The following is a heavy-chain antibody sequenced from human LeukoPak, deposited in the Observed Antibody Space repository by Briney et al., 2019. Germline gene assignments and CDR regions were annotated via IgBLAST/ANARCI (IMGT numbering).Heavy chain of an antibody. J-gene: IGHJ4*02. CDR1: GFTVSSNF. CDR2: ISGSGGGT. CDR3: VKDLGRYRNNCFDY. Sequence: PGGSLRLSCAASGFTVSSNFLSWARQAPEKGLEWVSTISGSGGGTYYADSVKGRFTISRDDSKNTLYLQMNSLRAEDTAVYYCVKDLGRYRNNCFDYWGQGTLVTVSS. V-gene: IGHV3-23*01. D-gene: IGHD1-26*01.